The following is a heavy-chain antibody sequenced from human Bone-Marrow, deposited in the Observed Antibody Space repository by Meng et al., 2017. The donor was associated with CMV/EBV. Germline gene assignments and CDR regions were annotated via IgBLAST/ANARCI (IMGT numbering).Heavy chain of an antibody. Sequence: YGGSFSGYYWGWIRQPPGKGLEWIGEINHSRSTNYNPSLKSRVTISVDTSKNQFSLKLSSVTAADTAVYYCARGYKKYGYSYGTAFDYWGQGTLVTVSS. J-gene: IGHJ4*02. CDR3: ARGYKKYGYSYGTAFDY. D-gene: IGHD5-18*01. CDR1: GGSFSGYY. V-gene: IGHV4-34*01. CDR2: INHSRST.